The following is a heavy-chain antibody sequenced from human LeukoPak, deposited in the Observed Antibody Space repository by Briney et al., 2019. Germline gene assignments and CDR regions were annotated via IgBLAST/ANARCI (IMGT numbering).Heavy chain of an antibody. CDR2: INPNSGGT. Sequence: ASVTVSCKASGYTFTGYYMHWVRQAPGQGLEWMGWINPNSGGTNYAQKFQGRVTMTRDTSISTAYMELSRLRSDDTAVYYCARDPIWRYGLRQAFDIWGQGTMVTVSS. CDR3: ARDPIWRYGLRQAFDI. CDR1: GYTFTGYY. J-gene: IGHJ3*02. V-gene: IGHV1-2*02. D-gene: IGHD1-1*01.